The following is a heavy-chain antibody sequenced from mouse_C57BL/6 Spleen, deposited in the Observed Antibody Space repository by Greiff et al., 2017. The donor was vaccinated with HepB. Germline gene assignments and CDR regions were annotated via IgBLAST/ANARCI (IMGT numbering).Heavy chain of an antibody. CDR1: GYTFTDYE. D-gene: IGHD1-1*01. V-gene: IGHV1-15*01. CDR3: TRRGSKYFDV. CDR2: IDPETGGT. J-gene: IGHJ1*03. Sequence: VQLQQSGAELVRPGASVTLSCKASGYTFTDYEMHWVKQTPVHGLEWIGAIDPETGGTAYNQKFKGKAILTADKSYSTAYMELRSLTSEDSAVYYCTRRGSKYFDVWGTGTTVTVSS.